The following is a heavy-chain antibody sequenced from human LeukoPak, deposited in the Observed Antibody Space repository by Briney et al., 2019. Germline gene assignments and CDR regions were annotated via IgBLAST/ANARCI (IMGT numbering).Heavy chain of an antibody. Sequence: GGSLRVSCAASGFSFSDSYMSWIRQAQGQGLEWLSYIKSSDTSTFYADSVKGRFTVSRDNAKNSLYLQMNSLRAEDTAVYYCARRGNMSSHAFDIWGQGTVVTVSS. CDR2: IKSSDTST. J-gene: IGHJ3*02. V-gene: IGHV3-11*01. CDR1: GFSFSDSY. D-gene: IGHD2/OR15-2a*01. CDR3: ARRGNMSSHAFDI.